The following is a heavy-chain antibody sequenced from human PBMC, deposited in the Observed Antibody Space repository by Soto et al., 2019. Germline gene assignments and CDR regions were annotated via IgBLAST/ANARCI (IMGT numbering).Heavy chain of an antibody. Sequence: QVQLVQSGPEVKKPGASVKVSCQTSGYTFTAFGITWVRQAPGQGLEWMGWISTYNDDTKYAQKVQGRLTMTTDTSTSTAYMELRSLTSDDTAVYYCARHFCSGINCDNWFDPWGQGTLVTVSS. V-gene: IGHV1-18*01. J-gene: IGHJ5*02. D-gene: IGHD2-2*01. CDR3: ARHFCSGINCDNWFDP. CDR1: GYTFTAFG. CDR2: ISTYNDDT.